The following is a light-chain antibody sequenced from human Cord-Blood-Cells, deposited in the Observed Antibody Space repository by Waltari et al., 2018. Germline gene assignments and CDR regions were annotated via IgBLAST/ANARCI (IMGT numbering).Light chain of an antibody. CDR1: SSDVGGYNY. CDR2: DVS. J-gene: IGLJ2*01. CDR3: SSYTSSSVV. V-gene: IGLV2-14*01. Sequence: QSALTQPASVSGSPGQSIIISCTGTSSDVGGYNYVSWYQQHPGKAPKLMIYDVSNRPSGGSNRFSGSKSGNTASLTISGLQAEDEADYYCSSYTSSSVVFGGGTKLTVL.